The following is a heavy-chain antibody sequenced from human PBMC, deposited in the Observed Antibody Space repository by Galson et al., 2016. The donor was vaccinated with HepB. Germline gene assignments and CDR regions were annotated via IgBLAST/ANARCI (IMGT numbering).Heavy chain of an antibody. CDR1: GSISSSSYY. Sequence: GSISSSSYYWGWIRQPPGKGLEWIGSIYYTENDYYNPSLRRRVTISVDTSKSQFSLRLSSVTAADTSVYYCARLVHGGTFFDSWGQGTLVTVSS. CDR3: ARLVHGGTFFDS. V-gene: IGHV4-39*01. D-gene: IGHD1-14*01. J-gene: IGHJ4*02. CDR2: IYYTEND.